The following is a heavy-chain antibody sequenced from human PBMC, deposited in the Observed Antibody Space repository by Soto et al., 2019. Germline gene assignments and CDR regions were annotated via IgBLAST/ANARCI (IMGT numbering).Heavy chain of an antibody. J-gene: IGHJ4*02. V-gene: IGHV2-5*02. CDR3: AHTKEYYDFWSGLLD. D-gene: IGHD3-3*01. CDR2: IYWDDDK. Sequence: GLDLEWLALIYWDDDKRYSPSLKSRLTITKDTSKNQVVLTMTNMDPVDTATYYCAHTKEYYDFWSGLLDWGQGTLVTVSS.